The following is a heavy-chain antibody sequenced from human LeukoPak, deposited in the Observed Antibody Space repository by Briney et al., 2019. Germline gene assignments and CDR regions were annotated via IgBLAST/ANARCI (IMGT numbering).Heavy chain of an antibody. CDR3: ARAAQSVYGSGFYYYYGMDV. CDR1: GFTVSSNY. CDR2: IYGGGST. J-gene: IGHJ6*02. V-gene: IGHV3-66*01. Sequence: GGSLRLSCAASGFTVSSNYMSWVRQAPGKGLEWVSVIYGGGSTYYADSVKGRFTISRDNSKNALYLQMNSLRAEDTAVYYCARAAQSVYGSGFYYYYGMDVWGQGTTVTVSS. D-gene: IGHD2-15*01.